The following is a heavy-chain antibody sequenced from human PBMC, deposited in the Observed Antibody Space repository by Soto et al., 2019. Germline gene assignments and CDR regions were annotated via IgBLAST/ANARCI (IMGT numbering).Heavy chain of an antibody. Sequence: SLLLLRIVAYSSHRRSHWRWLRQPPGKGLEWIGYIHSGSTTYSASLRSRVTISVDTSKNQFSLKLSSVTAADTAVYFCARHDGSPSTDYLGLGTLVTVSS. V-gene: IGHV4-59*08. CDR3: ARHDGSPSTDY. CDR1: YSSHRRSH. D-gene: IGHD3-10*01. CDR2: IHSGST. J-gene: IGHJ4*02.